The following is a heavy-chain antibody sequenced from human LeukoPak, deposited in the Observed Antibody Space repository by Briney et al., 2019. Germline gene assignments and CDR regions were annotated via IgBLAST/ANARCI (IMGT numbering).Heavy chain of an antibody. CDR1: GYTFTSYD. J-gene: IGHJ6*03. CDR3: ASMGTDPYYYYMDV. Sequence: SVKVPCKASGYTFTSYDINWVRQATGQGLEWMGWMNPNSGNTGYAQKFQGRVTMTRNTSISTAYMELSSLRSEDTAVYYCASMGTDPYYYYMDVWGKGTTVTISS. CDR2: MNPNSGNT. V-gene: IGHV1-8*01.